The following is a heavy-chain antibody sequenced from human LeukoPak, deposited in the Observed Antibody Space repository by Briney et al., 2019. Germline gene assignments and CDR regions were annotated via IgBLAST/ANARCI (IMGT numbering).Heavy chain of an antibody. D-gene: IGHD6-13*01. J-gene: IGHJ4*02. Sequence: GGSLRLSCAASGFTFSSYSMNWVRQAPGKGLEWVSSISSSSSYIYYADSVKGRFTISRDNAKNTLYLQMNSLRAEDTAVYYCARDMYSSRTSFDYWGQGTLVTVSS. V-gene: IGHV3-21*01. CDR2: ISSSSSYI. CDR1: GFTFSSYS. CDR3: ARDMYSSRTSFDY.